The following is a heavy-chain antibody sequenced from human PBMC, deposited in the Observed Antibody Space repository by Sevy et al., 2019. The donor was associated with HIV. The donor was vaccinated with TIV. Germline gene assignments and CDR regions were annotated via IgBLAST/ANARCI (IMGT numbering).Heavy chain of an antibody. CDR1: GYTFTKYY. CDR3: ARGSGGSQPFDY. CDR2: INPNDGGT. J-gene: IGHJ4*02. D-gene: IGHD2-8*02. Sequence: ASVKVSCEASGYTFTKYYMHWVRQAPGQGLEWMGIINPNDGGTTYAPKFQGRVTMTRDMSTTTVYMELTSLRSEETAVYSCARGSGGSQPFDYWGQGTLVTVSS. V-gene: IGHV1-46*01.